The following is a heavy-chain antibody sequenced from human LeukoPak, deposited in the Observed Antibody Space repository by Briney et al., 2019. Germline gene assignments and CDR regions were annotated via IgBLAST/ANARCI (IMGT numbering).Heavy chain of an antibody. CDR1: GYTFTSYY. Sequence: ASVKVSCKASGYTFTSYYMHWVRQAPGQGLEWKGIINPSGGSTSYAQKFQGRVTMTRDTSTSTVYMELSSLRSEDTAVYYCARSYGDYDLAIWGQGTMVTVSS. CDR3: ARSYGDYDLAI. V-gene: IGHV1-46*03. D-gene: IGHD4-17*01. CDR2: INPSGGST. J-gene: IGHJ3*02.